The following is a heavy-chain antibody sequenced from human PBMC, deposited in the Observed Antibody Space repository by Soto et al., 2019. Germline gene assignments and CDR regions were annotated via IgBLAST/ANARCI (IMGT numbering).Heavy chain of an antibody. Sequence: ESGHTVVRPTETLTLTCRFSGFSLTNSGVGVGWIRQSPGKAPEWLALIYWDDDKRYSASLKSRLTITKDTSKNQVVLTVSDLDPTDTATYYCAHRVLRTVFGLVTTTAIYFDFWGQGTPVAVSS. CDR3: AHRVLRTVFGLVTTTAIYFDF. J-gene: IGHJ4*02. CDR2: IYWDDDK. D-gene: IGHD3-3*01. CDR1: GFSLTNSGVG. V-gene: IGHV2-5*02.